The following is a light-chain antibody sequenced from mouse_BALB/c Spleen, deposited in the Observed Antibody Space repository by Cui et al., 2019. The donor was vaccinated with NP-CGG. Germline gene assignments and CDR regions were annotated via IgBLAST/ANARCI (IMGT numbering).Light chain of an antibody. CDR1: TGAVTTSNF. V-gene: IGLV1*01. CDR2: GTN. Sequence: QAVVTRISALTTSPGETVTLTCRSSTGAVTTSNFANWVQEKPDHLFTGLMGGTNNRAPGVPARFSGSLLGDKAALTITGAQTEDEAIYFCALWYSNHWVFGGGTKLTVL. CDR3: ALWYSNHWV. J-gene: IGLJ1*01.